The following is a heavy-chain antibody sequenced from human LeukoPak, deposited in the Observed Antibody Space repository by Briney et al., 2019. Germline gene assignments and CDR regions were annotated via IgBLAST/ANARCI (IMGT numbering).Heavy chain of an antibody. V-gene: IGHV4-59*03. CDR2: IHYSGST. Sequence: PSETLSLTCGVSGGSMRGFHWTWIRQPPGKGVEFIGQIHYSGSTDYNPSLKSRITMSVDTSKNQFFLSLNSVTAADTAVYYCAKFGLYYNMDVWGQGTTVTVSS. D-gene: IGHD3-16*01. CDR1: GGSMRGFH. CDR3: AKFGLYYNMDV. J-gene: IGHJ6*02.